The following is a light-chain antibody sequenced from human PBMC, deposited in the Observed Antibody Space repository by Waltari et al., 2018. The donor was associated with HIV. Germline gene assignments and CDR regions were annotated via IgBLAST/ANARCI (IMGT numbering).Light chain of an antibody. CDR2: GNT. Sequence: QSVLTQPPSASGTPGQRVTISCSGRNSNIGSNTVNWYQQLPGTAPKLLIYGNTQRPSGVPDRFSGSKSGTSASLAISGLQSEDEAYYYCAAWDDSLNGEVVFGGGTKLTVL. V-gene: IGLV1-44*01. CDR3: AAWDDSLNGEVV. CDR1: NSNIGSNT. J-gene: IGLJ2*01.